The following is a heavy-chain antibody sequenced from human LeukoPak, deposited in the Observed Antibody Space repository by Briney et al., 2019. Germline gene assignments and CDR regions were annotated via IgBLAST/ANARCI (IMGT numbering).Heavy chain of an antibody. J-gene: IGHJ4*02. V-gene: IGHV3-23*01. Sequence: PGGSLRLSCAASGFTFSSYAMSWVRQAPGKGLEWVSAISGSGGSTYYADSVKGRFTISRDNSKNSLYLQMNSLRTEDTALYYCANSEVATTPIDYWGQGTLVTVSS. CDR1: GFTFSSYA. D-gene: IGHD5-24*01. CDR2: ISGSGGST. CDR3: ANSEVATTPIDY.